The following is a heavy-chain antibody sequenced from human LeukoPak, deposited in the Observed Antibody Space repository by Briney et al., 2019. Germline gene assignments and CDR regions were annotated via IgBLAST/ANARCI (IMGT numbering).Heavy chain of an antibody. D-gene: IGHD6-13*01. CDR2: IYYSGST. V-gene: IGHV4-39*01. CDR1: GGSISSSNYY. CDR3: ARNPAAGTRDWFDP. Sequence: SETLPLTCTVSGGSISSSNYYWGWIRQPPGKGLEWIGNIYYSGSTYYNPSFKSRLTISVDTSKNQFSLKLNSVTAADTAVYYCARNPAAGTRDWFDPWGQGTLVTVSS. J-gene: IGHJ5*02.